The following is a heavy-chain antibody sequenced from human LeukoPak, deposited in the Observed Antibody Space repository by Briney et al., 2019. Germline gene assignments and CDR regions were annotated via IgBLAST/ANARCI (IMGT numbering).Heavy chain of an antibody. CDR1: GFTVSSNY. V-gene: IGHV3-53*01. CDR3: ARGVVFIAAAGGYYFDY. Sequence: GGSLRLSCAASGFTVSSNYMSWVRQAPGKGLEWVSVIYSGGSTYYADSVKGRFTISRDNSKNTLYLQMNSLRAEGTAVYYCARGVVFIAAAGGYYFDYWGQGTLVTVSS. D-gene: IGHD6-13*01. J-gene: IGHJ4*02. CDR2: IYSGGST.